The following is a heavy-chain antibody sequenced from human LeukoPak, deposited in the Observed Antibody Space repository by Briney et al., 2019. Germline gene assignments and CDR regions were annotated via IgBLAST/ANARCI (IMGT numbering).Heavy chain of an antibody. CDR3: AREVASTYNWFDP. V-gene: IGHV3-53*01. CDR1: GFTVSSNY. Sequence: GGSLRLSCAASGFTVSSNYMNWVRQAPGKGLEWVSVIYISGSTYYADSVKGRFTISRDNSKNTLYLQMNSLRAEDTAVYYCAREVASTYNWFDPWGQGTLVAVSS. CDR2: IYISGST. D-gene: IGHD5/OR15-5a*01. J-gene: IGHJ5*02.